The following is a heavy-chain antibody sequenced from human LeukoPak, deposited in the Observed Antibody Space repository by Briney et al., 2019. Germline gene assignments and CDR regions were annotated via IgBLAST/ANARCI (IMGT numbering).Heavy chain of an antibody. CDR2: FHNSGTS. D-gene: IGHD2-15*01. CDR3: ARDRSAVVDDYYYSDGMDV. V-gene: IGHV4-59*01. J-gene: IGHJ6*02. Sequence: PSETLSLTCTVSDDSISDYYRGWIRQPPGKGLEWIGYFHNSGTSTYNPSLKSRVTISADTSKNQFSLKLNSLTTADTAVYYCARDRSAVVDDYYYSDGMDVWGQGTTVTVSS. CDR1: DDSISDYY.